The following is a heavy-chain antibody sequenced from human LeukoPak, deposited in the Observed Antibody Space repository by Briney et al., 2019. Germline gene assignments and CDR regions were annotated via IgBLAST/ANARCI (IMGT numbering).Heavy chain of an antibody. J-gene: IGHJ6*02. CDR1: GGPISSSSYY. D-gene: IGHD4-11*01. CDR3: ARLAVTTEHYYYGMDV. V-gene: IGHV4-39*01. Sequence: SETLSLTCTVSGGPISSSSYYWGWIRQPPGKGLEWIGSIYYSGSTYYNPSLKGRVTISVDTSKNQFSLKLSSVTAADTAVYYCARLAVTTEHYYYGMDVWGQGTTVTVSS. CDR2: IYYSGST.